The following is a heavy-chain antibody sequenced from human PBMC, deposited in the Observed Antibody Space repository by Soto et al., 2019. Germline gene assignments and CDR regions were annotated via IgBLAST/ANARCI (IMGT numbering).Heavy chain of an antibody. CDR1: GYTFTSYV. V-gene: IGHV1-3*01. J-gene: IGHJ4*02. CDR2: INAGNGNT. Sequence: QVQLVQFGAEVKNPGASVKVSWKASGYTFTSYVMHWVGQAPGQRLAWMGWINAGNGNTKYSQKFQGRVTITRDTSASTAYMELSSLRSEDTAVYYCARVKSYYYSSGYLGYWGQGTLVTVSS. D-gene: IGHD3-22*01. CDR3: ARVKSYYYSSGYLGY.